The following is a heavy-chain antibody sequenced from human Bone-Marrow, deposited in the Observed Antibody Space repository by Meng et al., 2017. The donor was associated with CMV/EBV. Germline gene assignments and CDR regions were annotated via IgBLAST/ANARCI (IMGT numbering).Heavy chain of an antibody. V-gene: IGHV3-15*01. CDR2: IKSKTDGGTT. J-gene: IGHJ4*02. D-gene: IGHD3-3*01. CDR3: AKGGGSGYSN. Sequence: EVQLVESGGGLVKPGGSLRLSCAASGFTFSKAWMSWVRQAPGKGLEWVGRIKSKTDGGTTDYAAPVKGRFTISRNNSKNTLYLQMNSLRAEDTAVYYCAKGGGSGYSNWGQGTLVTVSS. CDR1: GFTFSKAW.